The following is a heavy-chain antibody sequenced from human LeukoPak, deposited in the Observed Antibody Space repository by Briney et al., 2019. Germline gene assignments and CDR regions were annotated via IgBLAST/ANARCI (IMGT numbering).Heavy chain of an antibody. CDR3: VNDSSEIIDMEDATYRFAS. V-gene: IGHV3-64D*09. CDR2: TNNDGSKT. D-gene: IGHD2-15*01. CDR1: GFTFNRYA. Sequence: GGSLGLSCPASGFTFNRYAMHWVRQAPGKGLQYVSTTNNDGSKTYYADSVKGRFTISRDNSKHKLSLQMSSLRREDTALYYCVNDSSEIIDMEDATYRFASWGQGTLVTVSS. J-gene: IGHJ4*02.